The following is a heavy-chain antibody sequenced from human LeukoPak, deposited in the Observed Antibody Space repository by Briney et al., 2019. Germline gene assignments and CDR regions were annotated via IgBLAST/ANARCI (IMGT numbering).Heavy chain of an antibody. J-gene: IGHJ4*02. V-gene: IGHV3-53*01. D-gene: IGHD6-13*01. CDR3: ASHSSSWYGFDY. CDR1: GFTVSSNH. CDR2: IYSGGST. Sequence: PGGSLRLSCAASGFTVSSNHMSWVRQAPGKGLEWVSVIYSGGSTYYADSVKGRFTISRDNSKNTLYLQMNSLRAEDTAVYYCASHSSSWYGFDYWGQGTLVNVSS.